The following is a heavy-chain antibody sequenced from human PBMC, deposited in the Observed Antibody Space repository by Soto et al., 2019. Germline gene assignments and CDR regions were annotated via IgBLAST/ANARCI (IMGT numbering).Heavy chain of an antibody. CDR3: AREGWGIGMIGHNWNDPPNYYYYYMDV. CDR1: GGTFSSYT. J-gene: IGHJ6*03. Sequence: ASVKVSCKASGGTFSSYTISWVRQAPGQGLEWMGRIIPILGIANYAQKFQGRVTITADKSTSTAYMELSSLRSEDTAVYYCAREGWGIGMIGHNWNDPPNYYYYYMDVWGKGTTVTVSS. D-gene: IGHD1-1*01. CDR2: IIPILGIA. V-gene: IGHV1-69*04.